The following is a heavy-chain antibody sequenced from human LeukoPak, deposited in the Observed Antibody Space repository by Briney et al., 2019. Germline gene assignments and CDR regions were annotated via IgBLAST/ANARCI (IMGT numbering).Heavy chain of an antibody. CDR2: IYTSGST. CDR3: ARDRFEVRYSPYYYYYYMDV. J-gene: IGHJ6*03. D-gene: IGHD3-9*01. V-gene: IGHV4-4*07. Sequence: SETLPLTCTVSGGSISSYYWSWIRQPAGKGLEWIGRIYTSGSTNYNPSLKSRVTMSVDTSKNQFSLKLSSVTAADTAVYYCARDRFEVRYSPYYYYYYMDVWGKGTTVTISS. CDR1: GGSISSYY.